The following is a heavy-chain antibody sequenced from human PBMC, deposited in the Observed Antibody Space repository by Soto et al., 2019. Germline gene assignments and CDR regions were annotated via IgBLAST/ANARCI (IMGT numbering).Heavy chain of an antibody. Sequence: EVQLLESGGGLVQPGGSLRLSCAASGFTFSSYAMSWVRQAPGKGLEWVSAISGSGGSTYYADSVKGRFTISRDNSKNTLYLQMNSLSAEDTAVYYCAKDQAMTTVVTPYYYYGMDVWGRGTTVTVSS. J-gene: IGHJ6*02. CDR3: AKDQAMTTVVTPYYYYGMDV. V-gene: IGHV3-23*01. CDR2: ISGSGGST. CDR1: GFTFSSYA. D-gene: IGHD4-17*01.